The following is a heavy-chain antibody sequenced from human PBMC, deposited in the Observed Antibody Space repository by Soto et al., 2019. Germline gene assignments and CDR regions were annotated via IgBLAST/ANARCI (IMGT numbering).Heavy chain of an antibody. CDR1: GGSLSSGGYY. J-gene: IGHJ5*02. CDR2: IYYSGST. CDR3: ARDYGGKGWFDP. V-gene: IGHV4-31*03. Sequence: SETLSLTCTVSGGSLSSGGYYWSWILHHPGKGLEWIGYIYYSGSTYYNPSLKSRVTISVDTSKNQFSLKLSSVTAADTAVYYCARDYGGKGWFDPWGQGTRVTVSP. D-gene: IGHD4-17*01.